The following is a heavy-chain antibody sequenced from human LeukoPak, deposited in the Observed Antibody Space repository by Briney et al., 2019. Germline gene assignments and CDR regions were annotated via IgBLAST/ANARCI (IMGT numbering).Heavy chain of an antibody. Sequence: SETLSLTCTVSGYSISSGYYWGWIRQPPGKGLEWIGSIYHSGSTYYNPSLKSRVTISVDTSKNQFSLKLSSVTAADTAVYYCARDVGGWGNDWGQGTLVTVSS. D-gene: IGHD3-16*01. CDR1: GYSISSGYY. CDR3: ARDVGGWGND. V-gene: IGHV4-38-2*02. CDR2: IYHSGST. J-gene: IGHJ4*02.